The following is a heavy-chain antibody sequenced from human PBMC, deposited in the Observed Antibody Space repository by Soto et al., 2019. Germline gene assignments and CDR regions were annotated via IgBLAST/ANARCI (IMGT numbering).Heavy chain of an antibody. J-gene: IGHJ4*02. CDR2: ISYDGNNK. D-gene: IGHD4-17*01. Sequence: QVQLVESGGGAVQPGGSRRLSCAASEFTFSNYAMHWVRQAPGKGLQWLAVISYDGNNKYYADSVEGRFTISRDNSKNPVDLQMNSLRLEDTAVYYCARGPSYSDSYFDHWGQGTLVTVSS. CDR1: EFTFSNYA. CDR3: ARGPSYSDSYFDH. V-gene: IGHV3-30*03.